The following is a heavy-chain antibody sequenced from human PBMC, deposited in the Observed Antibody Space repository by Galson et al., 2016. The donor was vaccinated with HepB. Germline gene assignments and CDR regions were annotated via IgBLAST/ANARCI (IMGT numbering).Heavy chain of an antibody. Sequence: PALVKPTQTLTLTCSFPGFSLSIGGVAVGWVRQSPGKALEWLALIYWDDDKRYSPSLKSRLTITKDTSKSQVVLTMTNMDPVDTATYFCAHRGGYNGWATHYWYFDVWGRGTLVTVSS. CDR2: IYWDDDK. D-gene: IGHD3-16*01. CDR3: AHRGGYNGWATHYWYFDV. CDR1: GFSLSIGGVA. J-gene: IGHJ2*01. V-gene: IGHV2-5*02.